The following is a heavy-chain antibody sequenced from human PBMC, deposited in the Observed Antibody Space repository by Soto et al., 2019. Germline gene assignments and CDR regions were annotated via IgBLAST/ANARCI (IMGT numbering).Heavy chain of an antibody. CDR3: ARSPYGDYVGY. J-gene: IGHJ4*02. CDR1: GFTFSSYW. V-gene: IGHV3-7*01. CDR2: IKQDGSEK. Sequence: EVQLVESGGGLVQPGGSLRLSCAASGFTFSSYWMSWVRQAPGKGLEWVANIKQDGSEKYYVDSVKGRFTISRDNAQNSLYLQMNSLRAEDTAVYYCARSPYGDYVGYWGQGTLVTVSS. D-gene: IGHD4-17*01.